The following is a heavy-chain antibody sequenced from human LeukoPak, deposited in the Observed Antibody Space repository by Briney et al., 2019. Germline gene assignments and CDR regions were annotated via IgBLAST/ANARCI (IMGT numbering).Heavy chain of an antibody. CDR2: VYPGDSDS. J-gene: IGHJ6*02. CDR3: ATGIKVAGTGMDV. D-gene: IGHD6-19*01. V-gene: IGHV5-51*01. Sequence: LGESLKISRKGSGYSFTTYWIGWVRQLPGKGLEWMGTVYPGDSDSRYSQSFQGQVIISADKSINTAYLQWKSLKASDTATYYCATGIKVAGTGMDVWGQGTTVTVSS. CDR1: GYSFTTYW.